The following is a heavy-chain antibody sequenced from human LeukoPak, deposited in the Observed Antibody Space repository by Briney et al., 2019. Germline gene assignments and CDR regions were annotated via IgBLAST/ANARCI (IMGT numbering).Heavy chain of an antibody. V-gene: IGHV1-69*01. Sequence: SSVKVSCKASGGTFSSYAYILVRQAPAPGMEWMGGIIPSFGTANYAQTFQGRVTITADESTSTAYMELSSLRSEDTAVYYCARGAGGRSVWLDPWGQGTLVTVSS. D-gene: IGHD3-3*01. J-gene: IGHJ5*02. CDR1: GGTFSSYA. CDR3: ARGAGGRSVWLDP. CDR2: IIPSFGTA.